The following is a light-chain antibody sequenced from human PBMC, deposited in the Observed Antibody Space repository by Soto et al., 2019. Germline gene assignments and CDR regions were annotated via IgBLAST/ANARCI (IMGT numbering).Light chain of an antibody. V-gene: IGKV1-5*03. CDR3: QQYNNWPPWT. J-gene: IGKJ1*01. CDR1: ESISSW. Sequence: DIQMTQSPSTLSASVGDRVTITCRASESISSWLAWYQQKPGKAPKLLIYKASSLKSGVPSRFSGSGSGTEFTLTISSLQPEDFAVYYCQQYNNWPPWTFGQGTKVDIK. CDR2: KAS.